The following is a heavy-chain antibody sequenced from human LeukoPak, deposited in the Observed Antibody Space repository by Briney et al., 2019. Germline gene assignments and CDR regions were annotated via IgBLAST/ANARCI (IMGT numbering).Heavy chain of an antibody. CDR3: ARDGPYCSGGSCYSGY. D-gene: IGHD2-15*01. Sequence: ASVKVSCKASGYTFTSYAMNWVRQAPGQGLEWMGWISAYNGNTNYAQKLQGRVTMTTDTSTSTAYMELRSLRSDDTAVYYCARDGPYCSGGSCYSGYWGQGTLVTVSS. V-gene: IGHV1-18*01. CDR2: ISAYNGNT. J-gene: IGHJ4*02. CDR1: GYTFTSYA.